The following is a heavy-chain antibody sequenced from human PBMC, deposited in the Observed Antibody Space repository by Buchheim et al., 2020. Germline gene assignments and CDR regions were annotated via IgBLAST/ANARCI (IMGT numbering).Heavy chain of an antibody. CDR3: AKDGFWSSSWSFPDY. D-gene: IGHD6-13*01. CDR2: ISGSGTST. CDR1: GFTFSDYA. J-gene: IGHJ4*02. Sequence: EVQLLESGGGLVQPGGSLRLSCASSGFTFSDYAMSWVRQAPGKGLEWVSAISGSGTSTYSADSVKGRFTISRDNSKSTLYLQMNSLRAEDTAGYYCAKDGFWSSSWSFPDYWGQGTL. V-gene: IGHV3-23*01.